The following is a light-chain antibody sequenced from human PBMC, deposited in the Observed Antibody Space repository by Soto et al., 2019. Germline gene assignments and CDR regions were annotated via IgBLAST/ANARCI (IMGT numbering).Light chain of an antibody. CDR2: DAS. CDR1: ESVSSN. V-gene: IGKV3-15*01. Sequence: EIVMTQSPATLSVSPGERATLSCRASESVSSNLAWYQQKPGQAPSLLIYDASTRATAIPARFSGSGSGTEFTLTISSLQSEDFAVYHCQQYNKSPHTFSQGTKLEIK. CDR3: QQYNKSPHT. J-gene: IGKJ2*01.